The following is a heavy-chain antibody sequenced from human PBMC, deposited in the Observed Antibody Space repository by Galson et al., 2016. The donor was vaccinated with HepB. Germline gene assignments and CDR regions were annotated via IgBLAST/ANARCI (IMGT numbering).Heavy chain of an antibody. V-gene: IGHV4-39*01. D-gene: IGHD3-22*01. CDR2: IYYSGTT. Sequence: ETLSLTCTVSGGSISSTYHYWGWARQPPGKGLEYIGSIYYSGTTYHNPSLKSPVTIFVDTSKNQFSLRLSAVTAAETGVYYCARHMFSSGPPSPFHYFGMDVWGPGTTVTVSS. J-gene: IGHJ6*02. CDR1: GGSISSTYHY. CDR3: ARHMFSSGPPSPFHYFGMDV.